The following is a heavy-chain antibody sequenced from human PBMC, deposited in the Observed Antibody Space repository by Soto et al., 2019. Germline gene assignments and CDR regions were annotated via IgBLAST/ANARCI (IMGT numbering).Heavy chain of an antibody. CDR3: STSVYCSTTRCYYYYGLDV. J-gene: IGHJ6*02. V-gene: IGHV1-69*01. Sequence: QVQLVQSGAEVKKPGSSVKVSCKVSGGTFSSHSINWVRQAPGQGPEWMGGIIPIFGTENYAQKFQGRGTIPADESTSTAYMELSSLTSEDTALYYCSTSVYCSTTRCYYYYGLDVWGQGTTVIVSS. D-gene: IGHD2-2*01. CDR1: GGTFSSHS. CDR2: IIPIFGTE.